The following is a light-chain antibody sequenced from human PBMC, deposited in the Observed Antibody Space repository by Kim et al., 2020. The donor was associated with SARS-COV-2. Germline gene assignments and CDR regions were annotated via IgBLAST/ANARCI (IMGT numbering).Light chain of an antibody. J-gene: IGLJ1*01. CDR1: GSDVGGYYW. CDR2: EFS. V-gene: IGLV2-8*01. Sequence: GQSLTISCTGTGSDVGGYYWVSWYQQHPGKAPRFMIYEFSKRPSGFPDRFSGSKAGNTASLTVSGLQAEDEADYYCTSYAGSNNYVFGTGTKVTVL. CDR3: TSYAGSNNYV.